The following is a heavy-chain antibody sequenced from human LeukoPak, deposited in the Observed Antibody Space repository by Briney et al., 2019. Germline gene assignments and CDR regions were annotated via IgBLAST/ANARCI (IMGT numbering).Heavy chain of an antibody. Sequence: PGGSLRPSCAASGFTFSDYYMSWIRQAPGKGLEWVSYISSSGSTIYYADSVKGRFTISRDNAKNSLYLQMNSLRAKDTAVYYCARYYDFWSGYQYYFDYWGQGTLVTVSS. J-gene: IGHJ4*02. V-gene: IGHV3-11*01. CDR2: ISSSGSTI. D-gene: IGHD3-3*01. CDR1: GFTFSDYY. CDR3: ARYYDFWSGYQYYFDY.